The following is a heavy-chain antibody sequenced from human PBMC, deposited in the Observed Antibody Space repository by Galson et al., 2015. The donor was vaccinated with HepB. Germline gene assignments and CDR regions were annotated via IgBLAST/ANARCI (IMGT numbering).Heavy chain of an antibody. Sequence: ETLSLTCAVYGGSFSGYYWGWIRQPPGKGLEWIGSIYYSGSTYYNPSLKSRVTISVDTSKNQFSLKLSSVTAADTAVYYCARHGEEGGFRLGEYQLLSFFDYWGQGTLVTVSS. D-gene: IGHD2-2*01. CDR2: IYYSGST. V-gene: IGHV4-39*01. CDR1: GGSFSGYY. CDR3: ARHGEEGGFRLGEYQLLSFFDY. J-gene: IGHJ4*02.